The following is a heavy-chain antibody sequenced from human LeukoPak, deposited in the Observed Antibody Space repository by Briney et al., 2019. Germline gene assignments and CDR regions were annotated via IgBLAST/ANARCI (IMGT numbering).Heavy chain of an antibody. V-gene: IGHV3-53*01. CDR3: ARALWPSGMAY. D-gene: IGHD2-8*01. Sequence: PGGSLRLSCAASGLTVSNNYMSWVRQAPGKGLEWVSVIYSDGSTYYADSVKGRFTISRDNSKNILYLQMNGLRAEDTAVYYCARALWPSGMAYWGQGTLVTVSS. CDR2: IYSDGST. J-gene: IGHJ4*02. CDR1: GLTVSNNY.